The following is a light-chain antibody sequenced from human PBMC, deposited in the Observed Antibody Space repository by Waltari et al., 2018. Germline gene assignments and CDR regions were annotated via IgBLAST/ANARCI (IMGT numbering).Light chain of an antibody. CDR3: QQRSN. V-gene: IGKV3-11*01. Sequence: EIVLTQSPGTLSLSPGERVTLSCRASQSVRNSLSWYQQKPGQAPRLLIHDTSNRATGIPARFSGSGSGTDFTLTISSLDPEDFAVYYCQQRSNFGQGTRLDI. J-gene: IGKJ5*01. CDR2: DTS. CDR1: QSVRNS.